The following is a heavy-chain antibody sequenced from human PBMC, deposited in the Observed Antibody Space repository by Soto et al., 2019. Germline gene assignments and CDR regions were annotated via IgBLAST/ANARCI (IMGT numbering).Heavy chain of an antibody. J-gene: IGHJ6*02. V-gene: IGHV3-33*01. CDR1: GFTFSNFG. D-gene: IGHD2-2*01. Sequence: QVQLVESGGGVVQPGRSLRLSCEASGFTFSNFGMHWVRQAPGRGLEWVANIWYDGVNRYYADSVRGRFTVSRDNSKNTLYLEMNSLRAEDTAVYFCVREDCSSHLCQSSEDFYYGMDVWGQGTMVTVSS. CDR3: VREDCSSHLCQSSEDFYYGMDV. CDR2: IWYDGVNR.